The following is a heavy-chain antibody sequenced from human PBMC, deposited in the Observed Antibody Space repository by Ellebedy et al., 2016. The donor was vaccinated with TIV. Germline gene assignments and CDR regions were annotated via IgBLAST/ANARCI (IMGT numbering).Heavy chain of an antibody. CDR1: QFKISSYT. CDR2: ISGDGRSI. Sequence: GGSLRLSXVASQFKISSYTMNWVRQAPGKAPEWLSLISGDGRSIAYADSVRGRFIVSRDSARNSLHLQMNSLRADDTAIYYCVRHGYLRSYYGEFDFWGQGDLVTVSS. J-gene: IGHJ4*02. V-gene: IGHV3-48*01. CDR3: VRHGYLRSYYGEFDF. D-gene: IGHD3-10*01.